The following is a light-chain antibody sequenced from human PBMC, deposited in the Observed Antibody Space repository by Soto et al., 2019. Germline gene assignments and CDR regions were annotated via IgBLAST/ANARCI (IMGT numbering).Light chain of an antibody. CDR1: SSDVGGFNY. J-gene: IGLJ1*01. CDR3: NSYTSSSTYV. Sequence: QSVLTQPASVSGSPGQSITISCTGTSSDVGGFNYVSWYQQHPGKAPKLMIYYVTNRPSGVSYRFSGSKSGNTASLTISGLQAEDEADYYCNSYTSSSTYVFGTGTKVTVL. V-gene: IGLV2-14*03. CDR2: YVT.